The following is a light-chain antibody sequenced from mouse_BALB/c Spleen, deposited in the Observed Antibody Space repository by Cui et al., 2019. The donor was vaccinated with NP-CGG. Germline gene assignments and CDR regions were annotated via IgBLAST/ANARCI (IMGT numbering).Light chain of an antibody. CDR1: TGAVTTSNY. J-gene: IGLJ1*01. CDR3: ALWYSNHWV. Sequence: QALLTQESALTTSPGETVTLTCRSSTGAVTTSNYANWVQEKPDHLFTGLIGGTNNRVPGVPASFSGSLIGDKAALTITGAQTEDEAIYFCALWYSNHWVFGGGTKLTVL. V-gene: IGLV1*01. CDR2: GTN.